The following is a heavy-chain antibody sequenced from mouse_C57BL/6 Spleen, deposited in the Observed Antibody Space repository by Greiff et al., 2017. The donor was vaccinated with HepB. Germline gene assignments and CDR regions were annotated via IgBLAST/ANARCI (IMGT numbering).Heavy chain of an antibody. V-gene: IGHV1-82*01. J-gene: IGHJ3*01. CDR1: GYAFSSSW. CDR3: GRGSTTVVPFAY. Sequence: VQLQQSGPELVKPGASVKISCKASGYAFSSSWMNWVKQRPGKGLEWIGRIYPGDGDTNYNGKFKGKATLTADKSSSTAYMQLSSLTSADSAVYFCGRGSTTVVPFAYWGQGTLVTVAA. CDR2: IYPGDGDT. D-gene: IGHD1-1*01.